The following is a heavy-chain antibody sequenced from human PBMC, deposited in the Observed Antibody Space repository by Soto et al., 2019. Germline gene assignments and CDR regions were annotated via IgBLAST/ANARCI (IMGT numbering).Heavy chain of an antibody. V-gene: IGHV3-23*01. Sequence: PGGSLRLSCAASGFTFSSYAMSWVRQAPGKGLEWVSAISGSGGSTYYADSVKGRFTISRDNAKNSLYLQMNSLRAEDTAVYYCARDRGSSSRPGFDPWGQGTLVTVSS. J-gene: IGHJ5*02. D-gene: IGHD6-13*01. CDR1: GFTFSSYA. CDR3: ARDRGSSSRPGFDP. CDR2: ISGSGGST.